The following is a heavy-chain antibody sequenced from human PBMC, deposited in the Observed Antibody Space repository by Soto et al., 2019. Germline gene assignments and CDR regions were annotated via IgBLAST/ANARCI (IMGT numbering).Heavy chain of an antibody. V-gene: IGHV4-34*01. J-gene: IGHJ4*02. D-gene: IGHD2-2*01. CDR2: INHSGST. Sequence: SETLSLTCAVYGGSFSGYYWSWIRQPPGKGLEWIGEINHSGSTNYNPSLKSRVTIPVDTSKNQFSLKLSSVTAADTAVYYCASSVVGVDYWGQGTLVTVSS. CDR1: GGSFSGYY. CDR3: ASSVVGVDY.